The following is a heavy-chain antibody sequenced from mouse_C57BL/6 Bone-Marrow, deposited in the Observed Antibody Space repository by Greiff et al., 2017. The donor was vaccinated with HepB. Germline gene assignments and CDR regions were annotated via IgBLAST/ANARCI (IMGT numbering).Heavy chain of an antibody. CDR2: ISSGSSTI. J-gene: IGHJ3*01. Sequence: EVQRVESGGGLVKPGGSLKLSCAASGFTFSDYGMHWVRQAPEKGLEWVAYISSGSSTIYYADTVKGRFTISRDNAKNTLFLQMTSLRSEDTAMYYCARSYYYGSSSTSSFAYWGQGTLVTVSA. CDR1: GFTFSDYG. CDR3: ARSYYYGSSSTSSFAY. D-gene: IGHD1-1*01. V-gene: IGHV5-17*01.